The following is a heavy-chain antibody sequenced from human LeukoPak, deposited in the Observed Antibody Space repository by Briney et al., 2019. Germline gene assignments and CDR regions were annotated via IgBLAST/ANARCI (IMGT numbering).Heavy chain of an antibody. V-gene: IGHV1-46*01. CDR3: ARDNSVGDIAWWFDP. D-gene: IGHD3-10*01. CDR1: GYTFTSYG. J-gene: IGHJ5*02. CDR2: INPTGTGT. Sequence: ASVKVSCKASGYTFTSYGISWVRQAPGQGLEWIGLINPTGTGTLYAQKFQGRVTMTRDMSTSTDYMELSSLRSEDTAVYYCARDNSVGDIAWWFDPWGQGTLVTVSS.